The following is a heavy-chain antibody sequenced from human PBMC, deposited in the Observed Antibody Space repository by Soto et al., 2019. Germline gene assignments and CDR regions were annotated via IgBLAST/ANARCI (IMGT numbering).Heavy chain of an antibody. CDR3: ARDYRRRDYYDSSGYDLTRWFDP. D-gene: IGHD3-22*01. V-gene: IGHV1-46*01. J-gene: IGHJ5*02. CDR1: GYNFTSYY. Sequence: QVQLVQSGAEVKKPGASVKVSCKASGYNFTSYYMHWVRQAPGQGLEWMGIINPSGGSTSYAQKFQGRVTMTRDTSTSTVYMELSSLRSEDTAVYYCARDYRRRDYYDSSGYDLTRWFDPWCQGTLVTVSS. CDR2: INPSGGST.